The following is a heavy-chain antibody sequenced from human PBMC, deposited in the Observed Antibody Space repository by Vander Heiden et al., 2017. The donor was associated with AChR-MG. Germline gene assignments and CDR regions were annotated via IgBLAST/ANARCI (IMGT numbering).Heavy chain of an antibody. Sequence: EVQLVESGGGLVKPGGSLRLSCAASGFTFSNDWMGWVRQAPGKGLEWVGRIKSKTDGGTTDYAAPVKGRFTISRDDSKNTLYLQMNSLKTEDTAVYYCTARSSHYDILTGYYIDYWGQGTLVTVSS. D-gene: IGHD3-9*01. J-gene: IGHJ4*02. CDR2: IKSKTDGGTT. V-gene: IGHV3-15*01. CDR3: TARSSHYDILTGYYIDY. CDR1: GFTFSNDW.